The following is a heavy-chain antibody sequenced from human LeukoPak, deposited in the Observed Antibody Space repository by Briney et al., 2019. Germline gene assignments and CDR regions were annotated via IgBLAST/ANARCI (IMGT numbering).Heavy chain of an antibody. Sequence: SETMSLTSTVSGGSISRGSYYWSWIRQPAGKGLEWIGRIYTSGSTNYNPSLKSRVTISVGTSKNQFSLKLSSVTAADTAVYYRAIAYYDILTVHPHYYYYVDGCGKGTTVTVSS. CDR1: GGSISRGSYY. V-gene: IGHV4-61*02. CDR2: IYTSGST. D-gene: IGHD3-9*01. J-gene: IGHJ6*03. CDR3: AIAYYDILTVHPHYYYYVDG.